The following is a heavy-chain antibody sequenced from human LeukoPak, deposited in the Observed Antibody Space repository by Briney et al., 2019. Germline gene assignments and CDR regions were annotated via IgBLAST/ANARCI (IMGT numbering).Heavy chain of an antibody. CDR2: INPNSGGT. Sequence: ASVKVSCKASGYTFTGYYMHWVRQAPGQGLEWMGWINPNSGGTNYAQKFQGRVTMTRDTSISTAYMELSRLKSDDTAVYYCAREVAAASNGGISWGQGTLVTVSS. V-gene: IGHV1-2*02. D-gene: IGHD6-13*01. J-gene: IGHJ4*02. CDR1: GYTFTGYY. CDR3: AREVAAASNGGIS.